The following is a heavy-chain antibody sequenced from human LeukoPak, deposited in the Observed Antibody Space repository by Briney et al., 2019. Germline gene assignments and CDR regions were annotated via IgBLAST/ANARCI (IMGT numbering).Heavy chain of an antibody. V-gene: IGHV5-51*01. CDR1: GYTFPSYW. Sequence: HGESLKISCKGSGYTFPSYWIAWVRQMPGKGLEWMGVIYVGGSDTRYSPSFQGQVTISADKSISTAYLQWGSLKASDTAMYYWARLGYCSGGTCYKSYFDYWGQGTLVTVSS. CDR3: ARLGYCSGGTCYKSYFDY. J-gene: IGHJ4*02. CDR2: IYVGGSDT. D-gene: IGHD2-15*01.